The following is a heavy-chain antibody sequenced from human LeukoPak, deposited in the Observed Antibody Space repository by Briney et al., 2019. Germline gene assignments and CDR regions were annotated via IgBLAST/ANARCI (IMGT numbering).Heavy chain of an antibody. CDR1: GYTFTSYG. V-gene: IGHV1-18*01. CDR3: ARGRGFYDSSAYSRFDY. D-gene: IGHD3-22*01. Sequence: ASVKVSCKASGYTFTSYGISWVRQAPGQGLEWLGWICAHNGKTNYAQKFQDRVTMTTDTSTRTAYMELRSLRSDDTAVYYCARGRGFYDSSAYSRFDYWGQGTLVTVSS. CDR2: ICAHNGKT. J-gene: IGHJ4*02.